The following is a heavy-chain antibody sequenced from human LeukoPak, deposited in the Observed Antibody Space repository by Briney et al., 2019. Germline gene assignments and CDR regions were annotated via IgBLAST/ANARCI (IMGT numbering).Heavy chain of an antibody. D-gene: IGHD2-2*02. Sequence: GSLRLSCAASEFTFSSYSMNWVRQPPGKGLEWIGEIYHSGSTNYNPSLKSRVTISVDKSKNQFSLKLSSVTAADTAVYYCARDVHSTSCYISWLSPCYYYGMDVWGQGTTVTVSS. V-gene: IGHV4-4*02. CDR2: IYHSGST. CDR1: EFTFSSYSM. J-gene: IGHJ6*02. CDR3: ARDVHSTSCYISWLSPCYYYGMDV.